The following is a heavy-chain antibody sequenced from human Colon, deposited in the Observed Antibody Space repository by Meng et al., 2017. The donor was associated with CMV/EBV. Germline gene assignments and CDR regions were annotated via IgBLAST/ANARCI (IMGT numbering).Heavy chain of an antibody. J-gene: IGHJ4*02. Sequence: SVKVSCKASGYTFTSYDINWVRQATGQGLEWMGWMNPNSGNTGYAQKFQGRVTMTRNTSISTAYMELSSLRSEDTAVYYCARGKWGYDFWSGYPNFDYWGQGTLVTVSS. CDR2: MNPNSGNT. V-gene: IGHV1-8*01. D-gene: IGHD3-3*01. CDR1: GYTFTSYD. CDR3: ARGKWGYDFWSGYPNFDY.